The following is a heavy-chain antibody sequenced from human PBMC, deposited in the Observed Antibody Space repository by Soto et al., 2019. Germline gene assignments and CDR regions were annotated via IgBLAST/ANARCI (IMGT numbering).Heavy chain of an antibody. J-gene: IGHJ4*02. CDR3: AHVFNSNSGSYRYFDY. V-gene: IGHV2-5*02. Sequence: QITLKESGPTLVNPTQTLTLTCTFSGFSLTTGGVGVGWIRQPPGKALEWLALIYWDDDKRYSPSLKSRLTITKDTSKNQVVVTLTNMDPVDTATFYCAHVFNSNSGSYRYFDYWGQGTLVTVSS. CDR1: GFSLTTGGVG. CDR2: IYWDDDK. D-gene: IGHD3-16*02.